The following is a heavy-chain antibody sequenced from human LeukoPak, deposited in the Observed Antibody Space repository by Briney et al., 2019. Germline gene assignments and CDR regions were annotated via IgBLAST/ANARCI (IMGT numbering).Heavy chain of an antibody. CDR3: ARDSIAVAGKDY. J-gene: IGHJ4*02. Sequence: GASVKVSCKASGYTFTAYAMNWVRQAPGQGLEWMGWISAYNGNTNYAQKLQGRVTMTTDTSTSTAYMELRSLRSDDTAVYYCARDSIAVAGKDYWGQGTLVTVSS. CDR1: GYTFTAYA. D-gene: IGHD6-19*01. V-gene: IGHV1-18*01. CDR2: ISAYNGNT.